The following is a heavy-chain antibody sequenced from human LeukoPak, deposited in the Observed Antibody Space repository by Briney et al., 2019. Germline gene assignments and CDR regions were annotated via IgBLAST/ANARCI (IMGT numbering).Heavy chain of an antibody. J-gene: IGHJ4*02. Sequence: SETLSLTCTVSGGSISSYYWSWIRQPPGKGLEWIGYIYYSRSTNYNPSLKRRVTISVDTSKNQFSLKLSSVTAADTAVYYCARDRDRDGSPDGFDYWGQGTLVTVSS. V-gene: IGHV4-59*01. CDR2: IYYSRST. CDR3: ARDRDRDGSPDGFDY. D-gene: IGHD5-24*01. CDR1: GGSISSYY.